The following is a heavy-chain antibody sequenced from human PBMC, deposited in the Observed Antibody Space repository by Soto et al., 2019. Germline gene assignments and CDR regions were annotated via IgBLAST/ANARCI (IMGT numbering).Heavy chain of an antibody. V-gene: IGHV3-30-3*01. CDR2: ISYDATNK. J-gene: IGHJ3*02. CDR1: GFTFSSYA. CDR3: ARNRGVIDAFDI. D-gene: IGHD3-10*01. Sequence: QVQLVESGGGVVQPGRSLRLSCAASGFTFSSYAIHWVRQAPGEGLEWVAVISYDATNKYYADSVKGRFTISRDNSKNTLWLQMNSLRAEDTAVYYCARNRGVIDAFDIWGQGTMVTVSS.